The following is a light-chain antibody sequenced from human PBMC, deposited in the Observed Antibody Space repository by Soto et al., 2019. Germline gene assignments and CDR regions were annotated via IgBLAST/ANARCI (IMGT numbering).Light chain of an antibody. V-gene: IGKV1-9*01. CDR3: QQVKSYPRT. CDR1: QAITNN. CDR2: EES. J-gene: IGKJ4*01. Sequence: DIHLTQSPSSLSASVGDRVTITCRASQAITNNLAWYQQKPGNPPRLLIYEESTLHSGVPSRFSGRKVGTQFILTIDSLQHEDCSTYYCQQVKSYPRTFGGGTKVDIK.